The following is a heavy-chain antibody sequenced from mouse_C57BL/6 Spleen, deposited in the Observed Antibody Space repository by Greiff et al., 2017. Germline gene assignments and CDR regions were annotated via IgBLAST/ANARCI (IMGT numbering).Heavy chain of an antibody. CDR3: ARRDSSGYGDYYAMDY. CDR2: IDPANGNT. CDR1: GFNIKNTY. D-gene: IGHD3-2*02. J-gene: IGHJ4*01. Sequence: EVQLQQSVAELVRPGASVKLSCTASGFNIKNTYMHWVKQRPEQGLEWIGRIDPANGNTKYAPKFQGKATITADTSSNTAYLQLSSLTSEDTAIYYCARRDSSGYGDYYAMDYWGQGTSVTVSS. V-gene: IGHV14-3*01.